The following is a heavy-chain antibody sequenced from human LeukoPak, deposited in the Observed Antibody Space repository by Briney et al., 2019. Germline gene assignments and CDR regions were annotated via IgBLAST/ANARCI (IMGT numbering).Heavy chain of an antibody. J-gene: IGHJ4*02. Sequence: SETLSLTCTVSGGSISSYYWSWIRQPPGKGLEWIGYIYYSGRTSYNPSLKSRVTISVDTSKNQFSLKLSSVTAADTAVYYCARPTTHSGFYPFDYWGQGTLVTVSS. CDR1: GGSISSYY. CDR2: IYYSGRT. D-gene: IGHD3-3*01. CDR3: ARPTTHSGFYPFDY. V-gene: IGHV4-59*01.